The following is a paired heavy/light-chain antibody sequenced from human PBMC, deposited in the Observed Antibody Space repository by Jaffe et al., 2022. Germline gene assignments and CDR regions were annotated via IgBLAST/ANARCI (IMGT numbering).Heavy chain of an antibody. CDR3: AKDLYKYCDGGVCYSGDS. CDR1: GFTFNNYG. D-gene: IGHD2-8*02. Sequence: QVHLVESGGGVVQPGGSLRLSCAASGFTFNNYGMHWVRQAPDKGLKWVAFIRYDGSKKYYGDSVKGRFTISRDNSKDTLYLQMNSLRPEDTGVYHCAKDLYKYCDGGVCYSGDSWGQGTRVTVSS. CDR2: IRYDGSKK. V-gene: IGHV3-30*02. J-gene: IGHJ4*02.
Light chain of an antibody. J-gene: IGLJ2*01. V-gene: IGLV1-51*01. CDR3: GTWDNNLSAGV. CDR2: DHN. CDR1: SSNIGNNY. Sequence: QSVLTQPPSVSAAPGQKVTISCSGSSSNIGNNYVSWYQHLPGTAPKLLIYDHNKRPSGIPDRFSGSRSGTSVTLAITGLQTGDEADYYCGTWDNNLSAGVFGGGTKLTVL.